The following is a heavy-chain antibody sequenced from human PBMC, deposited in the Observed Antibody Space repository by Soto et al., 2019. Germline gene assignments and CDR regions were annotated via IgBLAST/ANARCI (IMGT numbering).Heavy chain of an antibody. CDR3: ARDMAFGLSDY. D-gene: IGHD3-10*01. V-gene: IGHV1-3*01. CDR2: INAGNGNT. CDR1: GYTFISYA. Sequence: QVQLVQSGAEVKKPGASVKVSCKASGYTFISYAMYWVRQAPGQRLEWMGWINAGNGNTKYSQKFQGRVTITRDTSASTAYMELSSLRSEDTAVYYCARDMAFGLSDYWGQGTLVTVSS. J-gene: IGHJ4*02.